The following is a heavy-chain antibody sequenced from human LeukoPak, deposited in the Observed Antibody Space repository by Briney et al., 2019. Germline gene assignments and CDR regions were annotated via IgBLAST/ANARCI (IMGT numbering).Heavy chain of an antibody. D-gene: IGHD6-13*01. CDR2: ISWNSGSI. CDR1: GFTFSSYG. Sequence: GGSLRLSCAASGFTFSSYGMHWVRQAPGKGLEWVSGISWNSGSIGYADSVKGRFTISRDNAKNSLYLQMNSLRAEDTALYYCAKGRPGYPIDPWGQGTLVTVSS. CDR3: AKGRPGYPIDP. J-gene: IGHJ5*02. V-gene: IGHV3-9*01.